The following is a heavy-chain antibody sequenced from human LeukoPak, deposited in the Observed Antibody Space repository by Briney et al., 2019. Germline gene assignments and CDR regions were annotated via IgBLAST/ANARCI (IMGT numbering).Heavy chain of an antibody. CDR2: IIPILGIA. Sequence: SVKVSCKASGGTFSSYAISWVRQAPGQGLEWMGRIIPILGIANYAQKFQGRVTITADKSTSTAYMELSSLRSEDTAVYYCARGEMATNIDYWGQGTLVTVSS. V-gene: IGHV1-69*04. J-gene: IGHJ4*02. CDR3: ARGEMATNIDY. CDR1: GGTFSSYA. D-gene: IGHD5-24*01.